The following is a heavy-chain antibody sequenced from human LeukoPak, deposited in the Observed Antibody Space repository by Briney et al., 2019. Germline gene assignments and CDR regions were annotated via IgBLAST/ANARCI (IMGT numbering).Heavy chain of an antibody. CDR1: GFTFSTYW. V-gene: IGHV3-7*01. Sequence: GGSLRLSCVASGFTFSTYWMSWVRQAPGRGLEWVANMKPDGSEKSFVDSVKGRFTISRDNAKNSLYLQMNSLRAEDTAVYYCARDGPWFGEFFDYWGQGALVTVSS. CDR3: ARDGPWFGEFFDY. D-gene: IGHD3-10*01. CDR2: MKPDGSEK. J-gene: IGHJ4*02.